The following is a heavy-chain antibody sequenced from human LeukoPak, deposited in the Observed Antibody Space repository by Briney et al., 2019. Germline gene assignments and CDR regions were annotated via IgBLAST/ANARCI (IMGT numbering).Heavy chain of an antibody. J-gene: IGHJ3*02. Sequence: SETPSLTCTVSGGSVSSASYYWSWIRQPPGKGLEWIGYSYYSGNTNYNPSLKSRVTISIDTSKNQFSLKLNSVTAADTAVFYCAGEKSCSGGSCYSKAFDIWGQGTMVTVSS. CDR2: SYYSGNT. CDR1: GGSVSSASYY. CDR3: AGEKSCSGGSCYSKAFDI. D-gene: IGHD2-15*01. V-gene: IGHV4-61*01.